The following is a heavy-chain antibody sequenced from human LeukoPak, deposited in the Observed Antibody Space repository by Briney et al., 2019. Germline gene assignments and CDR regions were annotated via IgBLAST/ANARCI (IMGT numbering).Heavy chain of an antibody. CDR3: ARDRYYGSGSYYMDV. D-gene: IGHD3-10*01. CDR1: GYTFTGYY. CDR2: INPNSGGT. Sequence: ASVKVSCKASGYTFTGYYMHWVRQAPGQGLEWMGWINPNSGGTNYAQKFQGRVTMTRDTSISTAYMELSSLRSEDTAVYYCARDRYYGSGSYYMDVWGKGTTVTISS. V-gene: IGHV1-2*02. J-gene: IGHJ6*03.